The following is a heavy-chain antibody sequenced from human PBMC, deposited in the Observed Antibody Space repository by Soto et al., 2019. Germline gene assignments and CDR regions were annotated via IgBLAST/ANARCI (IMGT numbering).Heavy chain of an antibody. Sequence: PGGSLRLSCAASGFTFSSYAMSWVRQAPGKGLERVSAISGSGGSTYYADSVKGRFTISRDNSKNTLYLQMNSLRAEDTAVYYCARDDIGAPNAFDMWGQGTMVTVSS. CDR3: ARDDIGAPNAFDM. V-gene: IGHV3-23*01. CDR1: GFTFSSYA. D-gene: IGHD2-15*01. CDR2: ISGSGGST. J-gene: IGHJ3*02.